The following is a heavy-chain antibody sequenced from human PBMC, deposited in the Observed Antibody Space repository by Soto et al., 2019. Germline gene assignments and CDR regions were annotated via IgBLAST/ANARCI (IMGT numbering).Heavy chain of an antibody. CDR3: ARARATIAAAAIFDC. CDR1: GESFSGYI. Sequence: SETLSLTCAVSGESFSGYIWTWVRQPPGKGLEWIGEVYRTGSTNYNPSLESRVTVSIDKSKNQFSLKLTSVTAADTAVYYCARARATIAAAAIFDCWGQGTLVTVSS. D-gene: IGHD6-13*01. CDR2: VYRTGST. V-gene: IGHV4-34*01. J-gene: IGHJ4*02.